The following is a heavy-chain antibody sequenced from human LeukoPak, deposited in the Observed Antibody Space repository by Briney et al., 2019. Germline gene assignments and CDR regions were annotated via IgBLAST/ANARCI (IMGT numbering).Heavy chain of an antibody. J-gene: IGHJ3*02. CDR2: VTNKANSYST. CDR1: GFIFGDPH. V-gene: IGHV3-72*01. D-gene: IGHD2/OR15-2a*01. Sequence: PGGSLSLSCAASGFIFGDPHMDCVRQAPGKGLEWVGRVTNKANSYSTKYAASVKGRFSTSRDDSKNSVYLEMNSLKTEDTAVYYCAGSMGIWGQGTMVSVSS. CDR3: AGSMGI.